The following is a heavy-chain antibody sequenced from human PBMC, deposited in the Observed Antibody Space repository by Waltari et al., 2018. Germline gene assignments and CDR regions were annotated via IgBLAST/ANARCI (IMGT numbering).Heavy chain of an antibody. CDR3: PRAAGLRFLAYSFGGYGMDV. CDR1: GGSFSGYY. J-gene: IGHJ6*02. CDR2: INHSGST. V-gene: IGHV4-34*01. Sequence: QVQLQQWGAGLLKPSETLSLTCAVYGGSFSGYYWSWIRQPPGKGLEWIGEINHSGSTNYNPSLKCRVTISVDTSKNQFSLKLSSVTAADTAVYYCPRAAGLRFLAYSFGGYGMDVWGQGTTVTVSS. D-gene: IGHD3-3*01.